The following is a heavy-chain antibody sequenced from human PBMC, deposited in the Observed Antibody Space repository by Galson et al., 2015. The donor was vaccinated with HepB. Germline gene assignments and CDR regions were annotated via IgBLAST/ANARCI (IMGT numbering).Heavy chain of an antibody. CDR3: ARDLDYHNSSAYYYFDY. Sequence: SVKVSCKASGYTFTSYGISWVRQAPGQGLEWMAWINTYNGDTNYAQKFQGRVTMTTDTSTSTAHMELRSLRSDDTAVYYCARDLDYHNSSAYYYFDYWGQGTLVTFSS. J-gene: IGHJ4*02. CDR2: INTYNGDT. V-gene: IGHV1-18*04. D-gene: IGHD3-22*01. CDR1: GYTFTSYG.